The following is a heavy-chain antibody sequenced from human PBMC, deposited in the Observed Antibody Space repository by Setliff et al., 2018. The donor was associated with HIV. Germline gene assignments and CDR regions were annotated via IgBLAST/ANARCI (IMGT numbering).Heavy chain of an antibody. CDR1: GFTFYNYA. CDR3: AKDSGARRNGYNSLDH. CDR2: ISGSGT. D-gene: IGHD5-12*01. J-gene: IGHJ4*02. V-gene: IGHV3-23*01. Sequence: GESLTISCSASGFTFYNYAMNWVRQAPGKGLEWVAGISGSGTFYADSVEGRFTISRDSSKNILFLQMSSLKVEDTARYYCAKDSGARRNGYNSLDHWGQGAQVTVSS.